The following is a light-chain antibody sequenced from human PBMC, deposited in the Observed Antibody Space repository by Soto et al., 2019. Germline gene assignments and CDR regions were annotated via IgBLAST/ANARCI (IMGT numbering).Light chain of an antibody. CDR3: CSYAGTLYV. Sequence: QSALTQPPSLSGSSGQSIIISCTGTSSDVGSYNLVSWYQQHPGKAPKLMIYEGSKRPSGVSNRFSGSKSGNTASLTISGLQAEDEADYYCCSYAGTLYVFGTGTKATVL. J-gene: IGLJ1*01. CDR2: EGS. V-gene: IGLV2-23*01. CDR1: SSDVGSYNL.